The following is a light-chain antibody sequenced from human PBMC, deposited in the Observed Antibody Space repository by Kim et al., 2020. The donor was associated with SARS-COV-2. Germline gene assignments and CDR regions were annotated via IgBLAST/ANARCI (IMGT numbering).Light chain of an antibody. CDR1: TLGDKY. CDR2: QDS. Sequence: SVSPGQTASITCSGDTLGDKYACWYQQKPGQSPVLVIYQDSKRPSGIPERFSGSNSENTATLTISGTQAMDESDYYCQAWDSSTWVFGGGTQLTVL. V-gene: IGLV3-1*01. J-gene: IGLJ3*02. CDR3: QAWDSSTWV.